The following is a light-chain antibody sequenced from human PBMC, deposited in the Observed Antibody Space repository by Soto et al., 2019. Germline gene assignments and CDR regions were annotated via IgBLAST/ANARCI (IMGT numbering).Light chain of an antibody. V-gene: IGKV3-11*01. CDR3: QQYNNWPGT. Sequence: EIVLTQSPATLSLSPGDRAALSCKASQSVHNFLAWYQQKPGQAPRLLIYGASTRAAGIPARFSGSGSGTDFTLTISSLEPEDFAVYYCQQYNNWPGTFGQGTKVEIK. J-gene: IGKJ1*01. CDR1: QSVHNF. CDR2: GAS.